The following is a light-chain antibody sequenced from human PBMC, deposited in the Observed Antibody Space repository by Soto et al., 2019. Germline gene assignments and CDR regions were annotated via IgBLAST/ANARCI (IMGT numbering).Light chain of an antibody. Sequence: QSALTQPASVSGSPGQSITISCTGTSSDIGDYNYVSWYQQHPGKAPKLMIYDVSNRPSGVSNRFSGSKSGTTASLTISGLQAEDEADYYCSSYTSSSTPLVFGTGTKVTVL. V-gene: IGLV2-14*03. CDR3: SSYTSSSTPLV. CDR2: DVS. J-gene: IGLJ1*01. CDR1: SSDIGDYNY.